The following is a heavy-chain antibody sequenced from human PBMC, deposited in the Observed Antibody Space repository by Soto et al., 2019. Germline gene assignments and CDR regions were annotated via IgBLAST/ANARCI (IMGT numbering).Heavy chain of an antibody. CDR2: INAGNGNT. D-gene: IGHD6-19*01. V-gene: IGHV1-3*05. CDR1: GYTFTGYA. Sequence: QVQLVQSGAEEKKPGASVKVSCKASGYTFTGYAMHWVRQAPGQRLEWMGWINAGNGNTKHSHKFQGRVTITRDTSASTAYMELSSLRSEDTAVYYCARAVAVPADFDYWGQGTLVTVSS. CDR3: ARAVAVPADFDY. J-gene: IGHJ4*02.